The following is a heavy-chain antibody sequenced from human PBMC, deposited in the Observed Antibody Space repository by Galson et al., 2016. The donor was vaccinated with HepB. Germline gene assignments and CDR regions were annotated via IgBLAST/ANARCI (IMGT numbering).Heavy chain of an antibody. Sequence: LRLSCAAPGFTFSSYAMNWVRQAPGKGLEWIGRIYTSGSTNYNPSLKSRVTISVDTSKNQFSLKLSSVTAADTAVYYCARGTSSSWGRFRSLGVGDWFDPWGQGTLVTVSS. D-gene: IGHD6-13*01. CDR2: IYTSGST. CDR3: ARGTSSSWGRFRSLGVGDWFDP. J-gene: IGHJ5*02. CDR1: GFTFSSYA. V-gene: IGHV4-4*08.